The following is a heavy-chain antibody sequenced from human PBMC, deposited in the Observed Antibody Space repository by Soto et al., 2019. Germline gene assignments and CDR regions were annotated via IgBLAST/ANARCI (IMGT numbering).Heavy chain of an antibody. V-gene: IGHV4-39*01. CDR2: IYYSGST. CDR1: GCSISSSSYY. Sequence: PSETLSLTCTVSGCSISSSSYYWGWIRQPPGKGLEWIGSIYYSGSTYYNPSLKSRVTISVDTSKNQFSLKLSPVTAADTAVYYCARLHLDGYSYGYFDYWGQGTLVTVSS. D-gene: IGHD5-18*01. J-gene: IGHJ4*02. CDR3: ARLHLDGYSYGYFDY.